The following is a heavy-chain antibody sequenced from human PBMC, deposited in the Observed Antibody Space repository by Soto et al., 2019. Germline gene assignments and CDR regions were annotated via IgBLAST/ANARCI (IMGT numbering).Heavy chain of an antibody. V-gene: IGHV3-9*02. D-gene: IGHD6-13*01. J-gene: IGHJ6*02. CDR3: AKDMGLAAAGGMDV. Sequence: GGSLRLSCAASGFTSDDYAMHWVRQAPGKGLEWVSGISWNSGSIGYADPVKGRFTISRDNAKNSLCLQMNSLRAEDTALYYCAKDMGLAAAGGMDVWGQGTTVTVSS. CDR2: ISWNSGSI. CDR1: GFTSDDYA.